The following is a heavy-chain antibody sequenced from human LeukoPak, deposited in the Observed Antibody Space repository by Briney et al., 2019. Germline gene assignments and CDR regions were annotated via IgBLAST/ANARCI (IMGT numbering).Heavy chain of an antibody. CDR2: ISLAGQT. CDR1: GGSISGTNW. J-gene: IGHJ4*02. V-gene: IGHV4-4*02. D-gene: IGHD1-26*01. Sequence: SGTLFLTCGVSGGSISGTNWWSWVRQPPGQGLEWIGEISLAGQTNYNPSLNGRVTMSLDKSSNQLSLHLTSVTAADTATYFCSRESGPFCPFGYWGQGTLVIVSS. CDR3: SRESGPFCPFGY.